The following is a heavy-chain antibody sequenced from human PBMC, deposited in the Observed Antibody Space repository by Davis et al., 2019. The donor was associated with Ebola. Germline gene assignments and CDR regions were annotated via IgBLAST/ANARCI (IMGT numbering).Heavy chain of an antibody. V-gene: IGHV1-69*02. J-gene: IGHJ3*02. Sequence: SVKVSCKASGGSFTTYSISWVRQAPGQGLEWMGRIIPKLGMPNYAQKFQGRVTINADISTNTAYIELSSLRSDDTAVYYCARVPGYYSDSNAYAFDIWGQGTRVTVSS. CDR2: IIPKLGMP. D-gene: IGHD3-22*01. CDR1: GGSFTTYS. CDR3: ARVPGYYSDSNAYAFDI.